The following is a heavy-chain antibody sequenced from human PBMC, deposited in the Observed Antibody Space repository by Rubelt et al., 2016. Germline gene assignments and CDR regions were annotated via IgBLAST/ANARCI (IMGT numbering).Heavy chain of an antibody. CDR1: GFTVISNY. V-gene: IGHV3-66*01. CDR2: IYGGGGT. CDR3: ARLVSNYDFWSGYI. Sequence: EVQLVESGGGLVRPGGSLRLSCAASGFTVISNYMSWVRQAPGKGLEWVSVIYGGGGTYYADSVKGRFTISRDNSRNTLYLQMNSLRAEDTAVYYCARLVSNYDFWSGYIWGQGTLVTVSS. J-gene: IGHJ4*02. D-gene: IGHD3-3*01.